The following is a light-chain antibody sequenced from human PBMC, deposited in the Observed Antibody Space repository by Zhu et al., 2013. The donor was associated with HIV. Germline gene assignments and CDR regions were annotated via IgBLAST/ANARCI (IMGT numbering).Light chain of an antibody. CDR3: QVWDSDSDHYV. J-gene: IGLJ1*01. CDR1: TIGSEF. V-gene: IGLV3-21*04. CDR2: DDS. Sequence: SYVLTQTPSVSVAPGKTAMITCEGNTIGSEFVHWYQQKPGQAPVMVIYDDSVRPSGIPARFSGFNSGDTATLSISRVEAGDEADYYCQVWDSDSDHYVFATGTKVTVL.